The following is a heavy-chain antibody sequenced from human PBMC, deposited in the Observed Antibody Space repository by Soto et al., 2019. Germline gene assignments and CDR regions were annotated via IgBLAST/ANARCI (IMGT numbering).Heavy chain of an antibody. D-gene: IGHD6-19*01. Sequence: PGGSLRLSCAASGFTFSSSEMYWVRQAPGKGLEWVSYIHPSGQPIFYADSVKGRFTISRDNSKNTLYLQMNSLRAEDTAVYYCARGGVAVAGRSTLLYWGQGALVTVSS. CDR1: GFTFSSSE. J-gene: IGHJ4*02. CDR2: IHPSGQPI. CDR3: ARGGVAVAGRSTLLY. V-gene: IGHV3-48*03.